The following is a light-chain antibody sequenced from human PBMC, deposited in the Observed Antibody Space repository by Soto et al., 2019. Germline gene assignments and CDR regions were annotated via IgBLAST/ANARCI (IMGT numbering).Light chain of an antibody. J-gene: IGLJ1*01. CDR3: SSYTSSIPYV. Sequence: QSAVTQPASVSGSPGQSITISCTGTSSDVGGYNYVSWYQQHPGKAPKLMIYDVSNRPSGVSNRFSGSKSGNTASLTISGLQAEDEADYYCSSYTSSIPYVLGTGTKVTVL. CDR1: SSDVGGYNY. V-gene: IGLV2-14*01. CDR2: DVS.